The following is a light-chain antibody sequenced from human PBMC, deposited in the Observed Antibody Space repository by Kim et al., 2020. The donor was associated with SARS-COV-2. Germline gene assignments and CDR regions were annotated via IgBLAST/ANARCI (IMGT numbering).Light chain of an antibody. J-gene: IGKJ5*01. CDR2: KFS. CDR3: MQGIHPIT. CDR1: QSLVYSDGNTY. V-gene: IGKV2-30*01. Sequence: DVVMTQSPLSLPVTLGQPASISCRSSQSLVYSDGNTYLNWFQQRPGQSPRRLIYKFSNRDSGVPDRFSGSGSGTDFTLKISRVEAEDVGVDYCMQGIHPITFGQGTRLEIK.